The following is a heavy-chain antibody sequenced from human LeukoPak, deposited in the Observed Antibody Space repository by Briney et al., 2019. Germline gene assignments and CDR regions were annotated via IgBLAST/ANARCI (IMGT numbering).Heavy chain of an antibody. D-gene: IGHD3-22*01. CDR2: INPSGGST. CDR1: GYTFTGYY. J-gene: IGHJ4*02. Sequence: ASVKVSCKASGYTFTGYYMHWVRQAPGQGLEWMGIINPSGGSTSYAQKFQGRVTMTRDMSTSTVYMELSSLGSEDTAVYYCARDPGYYYDSSGYFDYWGQGTLVTVSS. CDR3: ARDPGYYYDSSGYFDY. V-gene: IGHV1-46*01.